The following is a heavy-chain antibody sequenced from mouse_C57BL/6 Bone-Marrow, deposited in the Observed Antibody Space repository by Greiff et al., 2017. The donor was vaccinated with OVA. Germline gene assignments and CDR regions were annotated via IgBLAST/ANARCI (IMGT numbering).Heavy chain of an antibody. CDR2: ISYDGSN. D-gene: IGHD2-10*02. J-gene: IGHJ2*01. CDR3: ASFPSGYFDY. V-gene: IGHV3-6*01. CDR1: GYSITSGYY. Sequence: EVQLQESGPGLVKPSQSLSLTCSVTGYSITSGYYWNWIRQFPGNKLEWMGYISYDGSNNYNPSLKNRISITRDTSKNQMFLKLNSVTTEDTATYYCASFPSGYFDYWGQGTTLTVSS.